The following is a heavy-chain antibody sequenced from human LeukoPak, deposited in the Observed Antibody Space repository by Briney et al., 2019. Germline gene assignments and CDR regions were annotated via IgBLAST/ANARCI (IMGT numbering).Heavy chain of an antibody. CDR3: ARVRSNDFWSGYCDY. J-gene: IGHJ4*02. V-gene: IGHV1-46*01. Sequence: ASVKVSCKAFGYTFTSNYMHWVRQAPGQGPEWMGVISPSGGSTTYAQKFQGRVTLTRDMSTSTDYLELSSLRSEDTAVYYCARVRSNDFWSGYCDYWGQGTLVTVSS. CDR2: ISPSGGST. CDR1: GYTFTSNY. D-gene: IGHD3-3*01.